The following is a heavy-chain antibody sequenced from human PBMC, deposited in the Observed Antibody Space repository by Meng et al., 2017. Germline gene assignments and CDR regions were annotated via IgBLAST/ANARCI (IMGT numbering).Heavy chain of an antibody. J-gene: IGHJ4*02. CDR1: GFTVSSNY. V-gene: IGHV3-53*02. D-gene: IGHD1-26*01. Sequence: EGRLVGTGAGLILPGGSLGLSCAASGFTVSSNYMGWVRQAPGKGLEWVSVIYSGGSTYYADSVKGRFTISRDNSKNTLYLQMNSLRAEDTAVYYCARGGSYYSYWGQGTLVTVSS. CDR3: ARGGSYYSY. CDR2: IYSGGST.